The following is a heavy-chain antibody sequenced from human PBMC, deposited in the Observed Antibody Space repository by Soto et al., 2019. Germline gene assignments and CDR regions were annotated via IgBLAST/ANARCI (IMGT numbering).Heavy chain of an antibody. D-gene: IGHD3-22*01. CDR2: IRWDSGEV. CDR3: VKAAGPSPATMIDF. V-gene: IGHV3-9*01. J-gene: IGHJ4*02. CDR1: GFRFADYA. Sequence: EVQLVESGGGLVQPGSSLTLSCAASGFRFADYAMYWVRQAPGKGLEWISGIRWDSGEVNYADSVKGRLTISRDNAREYLHLQFNNLRREDTAFYYWVKAAGPSPATMIDFWGQGTLVTVSS.